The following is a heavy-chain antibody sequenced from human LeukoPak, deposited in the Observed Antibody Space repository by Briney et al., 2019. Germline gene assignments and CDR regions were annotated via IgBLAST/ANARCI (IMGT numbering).Heavy chain of an antibody. CDR3: AREQPMQLAPGLDY. J-gene: IGHJ4*02. CDR2: IYTSGST. CDR1: GGSISIYY. V-gene: IGHV4-4*07. Sequence: FETLSLTCTLSGGSISIYYWSWIPQPARKGVEWIGRIYTSGSTNYNASLKSRVTMSVDTSKNQFSLKLSSVTAADTAVYYCAREQPMQLAPGLDYWGEGTLVTVSS. D-gene: IGHD6-6*01.